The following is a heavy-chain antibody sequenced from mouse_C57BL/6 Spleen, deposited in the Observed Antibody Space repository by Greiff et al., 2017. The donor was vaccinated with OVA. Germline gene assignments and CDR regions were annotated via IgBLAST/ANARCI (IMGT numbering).Heavy chain of an antibody. CDR2: IDPEDGET. CDR1: GFNITDYY. Sequence: VQLQQSGAELVKPGASVKLSCTASGFNITDYYMHWVKQRTEQGLEWIGRIDPEDGETKYAPKFQGKATITADTSSNTAYLQLSSLTSDDTAVDDCARERVTAQAFFDYWGQGTTLTVSS. V-gene: IGHV14-2*01. J-gene: IGHJ2*01. D-gene: IGHD3-2*02. CDR3: ARERVTAQAFFDY.